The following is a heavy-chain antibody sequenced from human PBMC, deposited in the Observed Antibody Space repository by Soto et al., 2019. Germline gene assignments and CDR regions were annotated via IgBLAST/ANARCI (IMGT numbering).Heavy chain of an antibody. CDR2: IHPSGST. J-gene: IGHJ4*02. D-gene: IGHD6-13*01. V-gene: IGHV4-34*01. CDR1: GASFSGYY. Sequence: SETLSLTCAVYGASFSGYYCSWIRQDPGKGLEWIGEIHPSGSTYYNPSLTSRVTISVDKSKNQFSLKLSSVTAADTAVYYCARIAAAGTNFDYWGQGTLVTVSS. CDR3: ARIAAAGTNFDY.